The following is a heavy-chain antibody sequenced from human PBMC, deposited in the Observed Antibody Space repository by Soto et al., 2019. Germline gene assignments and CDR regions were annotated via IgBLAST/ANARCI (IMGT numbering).Heavy chain of an antibody. CDR3: ARQSSLAFWSGLAFDY. V-gene: IGHV4-34*01. D-gene: IGHD3-3*01. Sequence: SETLSLTCAVYGGSFSGYYWSWIRQPPGKGLEWIGEINHSGSTNYNPSLKSRVTISVDTSKNQFSLKLSSVTAADTAVYYCARQSSLAFWSGLAFDYWGQGTLVTVSS. CDR2: INHSGST. CDR1: GGSFSGYY. J-gene: IGHJ4*02.